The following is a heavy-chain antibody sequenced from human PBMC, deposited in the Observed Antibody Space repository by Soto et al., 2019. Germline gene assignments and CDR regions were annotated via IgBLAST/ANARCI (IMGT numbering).Heavy chain of an antibody. J-gene: IGHJ4*02. V-gene: IGHV3-23*01. Sequence: PGGSLRLSCAASGLTFNKYAMSWVRQAPGKGLEWVSGISYSGATIDYADAVKGRFTISRDNSKNTLYLQVNSLRVEDTAVYYCAKAGGSYSRGYALDYWGQGTLVTVSS. CDR3: AKAGGSYSRGYALDY. CDR2: ISYSGATI. D-gene: IGHD3-22*01. CDR1: GLTFNKYA.